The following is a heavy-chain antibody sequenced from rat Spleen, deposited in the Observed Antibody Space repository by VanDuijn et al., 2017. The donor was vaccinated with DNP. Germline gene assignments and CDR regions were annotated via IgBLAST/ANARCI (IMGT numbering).Heavy chain of an antibody. Sequence: EVQLVESGGGLVQPGRSMKLSCAASGFTFSSFPMAWVRQAPTKGLEWVATSSSSGGSTYYRDSVKGRFTISRDNAKSTLYLQMNSLRSEDTATYYCTRWSYWGQGVMVTVSS. CDR3: TRWSY. J-gene: IGHJ2*01. V-gene: IGHV5-46*01. CDR1: GFTFSSFP. CDR2: SSSSGGST.